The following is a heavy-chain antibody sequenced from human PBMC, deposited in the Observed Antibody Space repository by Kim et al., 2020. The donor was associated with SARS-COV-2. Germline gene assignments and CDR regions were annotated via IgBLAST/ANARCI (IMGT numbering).Heavy chain of an antibody. D-gene: IGHD3-10*01. J-gene: IGHJ4*02. V-gene: IGHV3-7*01. CDR3: ARGSGSYYIH. CDR2: VKQDGSER. Sequence: GGSLRLSCAASGLTFSSYWMSWVRQAPGKGLEWVANVKQDGSERNYVDSVKGRFTISRDNAKNSLYLQMDSLRAEDTAVYYCARGSGSYYIHWGQGTLVT. CDR1: GLTFSSYW.